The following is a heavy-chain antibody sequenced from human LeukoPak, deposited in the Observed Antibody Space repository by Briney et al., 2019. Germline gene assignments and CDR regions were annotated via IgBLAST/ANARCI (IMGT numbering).Heavy chain of an antibody. D-gene: IGHD4-23*01. CDR1: GFTFSTYW. CDR3: ARGGVSVGGNFDY. V-gene: IGHV3-7*01. Sequence: GGSLRLSCAASGFTFSTYWMSWVRQAPGKGLEWVANIQQDGNEKYYVDSVKGRFTISRDNANNSLFLQMNSLRAEDTAVYYCARGGVSVGGNFDYWGQGTLVTVSS. J-gene: IGHJ4*02. CDR2: IQQDGNEK.